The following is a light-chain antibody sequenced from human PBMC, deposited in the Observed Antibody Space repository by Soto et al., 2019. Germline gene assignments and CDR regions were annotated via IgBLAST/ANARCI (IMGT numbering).Light chain of an antibody. J-gene: IGKJ4*01. CDR3: QQYNNWSLT. Sequence: EIVMTQSQSTLSVSPGERATLSCRASQSVSSNLAWYQQKPGQAPRLLIYGASTRATGIPARFSGSGSGTEFTLTISSLQSEDFAVYYCQQYNNWSLTFGGGTKVEIK. CDR2: GAS. V-gene: IGKV3-15*01. CDR1: QSVSSN.